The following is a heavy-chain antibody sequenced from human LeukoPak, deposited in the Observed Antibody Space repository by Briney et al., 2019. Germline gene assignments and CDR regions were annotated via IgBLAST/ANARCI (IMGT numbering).Heavy chain of an antibody. J-gene: IGHJ4*02. CDR1: GLTFTSYW. Sequence: GGSLRLSCAASGLTFTSYWMTWVRQTPGKGLEWVANIKQDGSEMYYVDSVKGRFTISRDNAKNSLYLQMNSLRVEDTAVYFCARALGISAPGRSDYWGQGTLVTVSS. CDR3: ARALGISAPGRSDY. CDR2: IKQDGSEM. V-gene: IGHV3-7*04. D-gene: IGHD6-13*01.